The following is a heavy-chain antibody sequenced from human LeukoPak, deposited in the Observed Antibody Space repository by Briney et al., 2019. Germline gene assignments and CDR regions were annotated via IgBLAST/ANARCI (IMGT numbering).Heavy chain of an antibody. J-gene: IGHJ6*03. D-gene: IGHD3-10*01. CDR3: ANGYGSGVYYYCYYMDV. V-gene: IGHV3-23*01. CDR1: GFTFSSHV. Sequence: GGSLRLSCAASGFTFSSHVMSWVRQAPGRGLEWVSSISGGGGGTYYADSVKGRFTISRDNSKNTLYLQMNSLRAEDTALYYCANGYGSGVYYYCYYMDVWGKGTTVTVSS. CDR2: ISGGGGGT.